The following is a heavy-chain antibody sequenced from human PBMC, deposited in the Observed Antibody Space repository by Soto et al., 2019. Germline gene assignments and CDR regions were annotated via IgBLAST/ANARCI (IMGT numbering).Heavy chain of an antibody. J-gene: IGHJ4*02. V-gene: IGHV5-51*01. Sequence: GESLKISCKGSGYSFTSYWIGWVRQMPGKGLEWMGIIYPGDSDTRYSPSFQGPVTISADKSISTAYLQWIRPKASDSALYFCARRTGDYRTPCDYWGRGTRVIGSS. CDR3: ARRTGDYRTPCDY. D-gene: IGHD4-17*01. CDR2: IYPGDSDT. CDR1: GYSFTSYW.